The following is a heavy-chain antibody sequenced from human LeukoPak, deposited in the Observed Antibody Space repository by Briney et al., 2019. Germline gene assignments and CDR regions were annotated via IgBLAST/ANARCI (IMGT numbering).Heavy chain of an antibody. CDR3: ARDVAALTQGAFDI. D-gene: IGHD6-13*01. CDR2: ISSSGSTI. CDR1: GFTFSDYY. V-gene: IGHV3-11*04. Sequence: GGSLRLSCAASGFTFSDYYMSWIRQAPGKGLEWVSYISSSGSTIYYADSAKGRFTISRDNAKNSLYLQMNSLRAEDTAVYYCARDVAALTQGAFDIWGQGTMVTVSS. J-gene: IGHJ3*02.